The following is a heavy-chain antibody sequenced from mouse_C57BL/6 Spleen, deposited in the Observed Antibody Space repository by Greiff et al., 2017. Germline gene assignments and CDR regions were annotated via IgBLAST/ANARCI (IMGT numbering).Heavy chain of an antibody. CDR3: ARKYGSSYDYAMDY. J-gene: IGHJ4*01. V-gene: IGHV1-80*01. D-gene: IGHD1-1*01. CDR1: GYAFSSYW. Sequence: VTLQESGAELVKPGASVKISCKASGYAFSSYWMNWVKQRPGKGLEWIGQIYPGDGDTNYNGKFKGKAPLTADKSASTAYMQLSSLTSEDSAVYFCARKYGSSYDYAMDYWGQGTSVTVSS. CDR2: IYPGDGDT.